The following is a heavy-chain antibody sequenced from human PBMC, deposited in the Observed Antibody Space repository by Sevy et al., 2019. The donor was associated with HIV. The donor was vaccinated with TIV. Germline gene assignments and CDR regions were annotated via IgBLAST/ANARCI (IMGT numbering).Heavy chain of an antibody. V-gene: IGHV4-38-2*01. CDR1: GYSINSGYY. Sequence: SENLSLTCAVSGYSINSGYYWGWIRQPPGKGLDWIGRLYHDGSTSFKPSLKSRVTISVDTSKNQFSLKLTSVTAADTAVYYCARGGYYDTSGYYSHYFDYWGQGTLVTVSS. D-gene: IGHD3-22*01. CDR2: LYHDGST. J-gene: IGHJ4*02. CDR3: ARGGYYDTSGYYSHYFDY.